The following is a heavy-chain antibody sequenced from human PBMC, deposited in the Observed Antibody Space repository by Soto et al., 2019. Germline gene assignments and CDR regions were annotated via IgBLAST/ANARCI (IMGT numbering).Heavy chain of an antibody. CDR3: ATRRGSGYYPNYFDD. V-gene: IGHV4-34*01. J-gene: IGHJ4*02. CDR1: GGPFSVYY. D-gene: IGHD3-3*01. Sequence: SETLSLTCAVYGGPFSVYYWSWIRQPPGKGLEWIGEINYSGSTNNNPSLKSRVTISVDTSKNQFSLKVNSVTAADTAIYYCATRRGSGYYPNYFDDWGQGTLVTVSS. CDR2: INYSGST.